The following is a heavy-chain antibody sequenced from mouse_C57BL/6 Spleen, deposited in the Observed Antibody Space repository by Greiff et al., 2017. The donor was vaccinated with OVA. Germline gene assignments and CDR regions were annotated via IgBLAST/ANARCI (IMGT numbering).Heavy chain of an antibody. CDR2: IDPETGGT. CDR3: TISSYRYFDV. D-gene: IGHD1-1*01. CDR1: GYTFTDYE. V-gene: IGHV1-15*01. Sequence: VNVVESGAELVRPGASVTLSCKASGYTFTDYEMHWVKQTPVHGLEWIGAIDPETGGTAYNQKFKGKAILTADKSSSTAYLELRSLTSEDSAVYYCTISSYRYFDVWGTGTTVTVSS. J-gene: IGHJ1*03.